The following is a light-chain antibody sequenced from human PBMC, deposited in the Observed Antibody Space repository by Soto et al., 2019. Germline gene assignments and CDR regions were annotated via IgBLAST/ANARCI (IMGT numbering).Light chain of an antibody. V-gene: IGLV2-14*03. CDR3: CSYTTCNPRLIV. CDR2: DVS. CDR1: SSDVGGYNY. J-gene: IGLJ1*01. Sequence: QSALTQPASVSGSPGQSITISCTGTSSDVGGYNYVSWYQQHPGKAPKFMIYDVSSRPSGVSNRFSGSKSGNTASLTISGLQAEDEADYYCCSYTTCNPRLIVFRTGTNVP.